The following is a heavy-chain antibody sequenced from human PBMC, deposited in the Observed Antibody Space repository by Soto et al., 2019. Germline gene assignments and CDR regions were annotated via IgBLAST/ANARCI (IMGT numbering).Heavy chain of an antibody. CDR3: ARHRYYDFWSGYYIDY. Sequence: QVQLQESGPGLVKPWETLSLTCTVSGGSISSYYWSWIRQPPGKGLEWIGYIYYSGSTNYNPSLKSRVTISVDTSKNQFSLKLSSVTAADTAVYYCARHRYYDFWSGYYIDYWGQGTLVTVSS. CDR2: IYYSGST. J-gene: IGHJ4*02. D-gene: IGHD3-3*01. V-gene: IGHV4-59*08. CDR1: GGSISSYY.